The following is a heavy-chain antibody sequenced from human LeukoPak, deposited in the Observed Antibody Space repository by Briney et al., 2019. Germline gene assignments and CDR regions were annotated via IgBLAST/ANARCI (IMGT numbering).Heavy chain of an antibody. Sequence: KPSETLSLTCAVYGGSFSGYYWSWIRQPAGKGLEWIGRIYTSGSTNYNPSLKSRVTISVDTSKNQFSLKLSSVTAADTAVYYCARSGLGLDPTYYYYYYMDVWGKGTTVTVSS. V-gene: IGHV4-59*10. CDR1: GGSFSGYY. D-gene: IGHD7-27*01. J-gene: IGHJ6*03. CDR2: IYTSGST. CDR3: ARSGLGLDPTYYYYYYMDV.